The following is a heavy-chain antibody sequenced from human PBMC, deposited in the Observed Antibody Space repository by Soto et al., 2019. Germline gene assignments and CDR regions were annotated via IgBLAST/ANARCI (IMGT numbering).Heavy chain of an antibody. V-gene: IGHV6-1*01. D-gene: IGHD6-25*01. CDR3: ARDPATGYVNWFDP. J-gene: IGHJ5*02. CDR2: TYYRSKWYN. Sequence: SPTLSLTCAISGDSVSSNSAAWNWIRQSPSRGLEWLGRTYYRSKWYNDYAVSVKSRITINPDTSKDQFSLQLNSVTPEDTAVYYCARDPATGYVNWFDPWGQGTLVTVS. CDR1: GDSVSSNSAA.